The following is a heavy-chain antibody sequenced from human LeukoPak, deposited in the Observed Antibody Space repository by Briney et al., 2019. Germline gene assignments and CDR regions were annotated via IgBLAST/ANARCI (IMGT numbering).Heavy chain of an antibody. J-gene: IGHJ4*02. Sequence: GGSLRLSCAASGFTFSNAWMSWVRQAPGKGLEWVGRIKSKTNGGTTDYAALVRGRFTISRDDSKNTLYLQMNSLKTEDTAVYYCMYYYDSSVSAADQYFDYSGQGTLVTASS. CDR3: MYYYDSSVSAADQYFDY. CDR1: GFTFSNAW. D-gene: IGHD3-22*01. V-gene: IGHV3-15*01. CDR2: IKSKTNGGTT.